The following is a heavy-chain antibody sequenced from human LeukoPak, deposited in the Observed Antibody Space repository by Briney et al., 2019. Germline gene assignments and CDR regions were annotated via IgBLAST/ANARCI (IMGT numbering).Heavy chain of an antibody. V-gene: IGHV4-34*01. J-gene: IGHJ5*02. Sequence: PSETLSLTCAVYGGSFSGYYWSWIRQPPGKGLEWIGKINHSGSTNYNPSLKSRVTISVDTSKNQFSLKLSSVTAADTAVYYCARGRYDFWSGYLIRAWFDPWGQGTLVTVSS. D-gene: IGHD3-3*01. CDR3: ARGRYDFWSGYLIRAWFDP. CDR2: INHSGST. CDR1: GGSFSGYY.